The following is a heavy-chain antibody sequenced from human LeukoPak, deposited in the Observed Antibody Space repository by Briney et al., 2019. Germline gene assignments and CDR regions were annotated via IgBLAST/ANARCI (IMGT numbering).Heavy chain of an antibody. CDR1: GGSISSYY. V-gene: IGHV4-4*07. D-gene: IGHD3-3*01. J-gene: IGHJ4*02. CDR3: ASSQYYDFWSGYSSHFDY. CDR2: IYTSGST. Sequence: SQTLSLTCTVSGGSISSYYWSWIRQPAGKGLEWIGRIYTSGSTNYNPSLKSRVTMSVDTSKNQFSLKLSSVTAADTAVYYCASSQYYDFWSGYSSHFDYWGQGTLVTVSS.